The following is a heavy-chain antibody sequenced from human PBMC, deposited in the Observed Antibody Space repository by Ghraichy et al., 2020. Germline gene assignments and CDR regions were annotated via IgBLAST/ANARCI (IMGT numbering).Heavy chain of an antibody. CDR1: GYSFTCYW. V-gene: IGHV5-51*01. J-gene: IGHJ3*02. CDR2: IYPGDSDT. CDR3: ARLNVGDLGAFDI. Sequence: GESLNISCKGSGYSFTCYWIGWVRQMPGKGLEWMGIIYPGDSDTRYSPSFQGQVTISADKSISTAYLQWSSLKASDTAMYYCARLNVGDLGAFDIWGQGTMVTVSS. D-gene: IGHD3-16*01.